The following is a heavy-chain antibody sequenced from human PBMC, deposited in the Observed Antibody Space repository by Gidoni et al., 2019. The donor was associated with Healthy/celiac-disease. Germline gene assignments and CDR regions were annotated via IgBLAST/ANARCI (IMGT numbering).Heavy chain of an antibody. CDR1: GFTFSSYA. D-gene: IGHD6-13*01. CDR3: ARTYSSSWYFNFDY. V-gene: IGHV3-30-3*01. J-gene: IGHJ4*02. CDR2: ISYDGSNK. Sequence: QVQLVVPGGGLVQPGRSLRLSCAASGFTFSSYAMHWVRQAPGKGLEWVAVISYDGSNKYYADSVKGRFTISRDNSKNTLYLQMNSLRAEDTAVYYCARTYSSSWYFNFDYWGQGTLVTVSS.